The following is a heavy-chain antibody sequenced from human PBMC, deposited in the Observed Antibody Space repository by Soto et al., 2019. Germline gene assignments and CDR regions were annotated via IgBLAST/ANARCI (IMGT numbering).Heavy chain of an antibody. D-gene: IGHD6-19*01. J-gene: IGHJ4*02. V-gene: IGHV1-8*01. Sequence: ASVKVSCKASGYSFASLDINWVRQTAGQGLEWMGWMEPSTGRTGYAQKFQGRVTMTRDTSINTAYMELTTLTSDDTAFYYCARGVSADVDYWGQGTLVTVSS. CDR2: MEPSTGRT. CDR3: ARGVSADVDY. CDR1: GYSFASLD.